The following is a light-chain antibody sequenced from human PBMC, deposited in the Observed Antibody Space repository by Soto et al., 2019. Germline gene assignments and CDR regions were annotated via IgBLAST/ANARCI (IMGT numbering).Light chain of an antibody. Sequence: DIQMPQSHSTLSGSVGDRVTITCRVSQTISSWLAWYQQKPGKAAKLLIYKASTLKSGVLSRFSGSRSGTEFTLTISSLQPEDFATYYCQQLNGYLELTFGGGTKVDIK. CDR1: QTISSW. CDR2: KAS. V-gene: IGKV1-5*03. CDR3: QQLNGYLELT. J-gene: IGKJ4*01.